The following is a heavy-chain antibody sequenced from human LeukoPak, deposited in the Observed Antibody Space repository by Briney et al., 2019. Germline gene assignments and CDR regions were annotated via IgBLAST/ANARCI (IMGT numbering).Heavy chain of an antibody. CDR2: INHSGST. Sequence: PSETLSLTCAVYGGSFSGYYWSWIRQPPGKGLEWIGEINHSGSTNYNPSLKSRVTISEDTSKNQFSLKLSSVTAADTAVYCCARGHVDTAMGNDYWGQGTLVTVSS. V-gene: IGHV4-34*01. CDR3: ARGHVDTAMGNDY. J-gene: IGHJ4*02. D-gene: IGHD5-18*01. CDR1: GGSFSGYY.